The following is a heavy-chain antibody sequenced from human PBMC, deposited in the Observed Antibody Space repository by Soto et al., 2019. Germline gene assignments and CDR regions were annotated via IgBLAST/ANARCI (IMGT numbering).Heavy chain of an antibody. V-gene: IGHV3-30*09. D-gene: IGHD2-2*01. CDR1: GFTFSPYA. CDR2: ISYDGNNK. J-gene: IGHJ4*02. Sequence: QVQLVESGGGVVQPGRSLRLSCAASGFTFSPYAMHWVRQAPGKGLEWVAVISYDGNNKNYADSVKGRVAISRDNSRNTLYLQMNSLRAEDTAVYYCARARLDTPALDYWGQGTLVTVSS. CDR3: ARARLDTPALDY.